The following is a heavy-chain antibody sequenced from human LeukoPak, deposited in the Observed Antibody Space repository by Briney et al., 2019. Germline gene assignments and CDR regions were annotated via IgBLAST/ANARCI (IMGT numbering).Heavy chain of an antibody. CDR3: AHRHFIGYTYGF. Sequence: SGPTLVKPTQTLTLTCSFSGFSLTGGRAGVGWVRQPPGKALEWLALIYGNDDGRYSPSLRSRLTISKDTSKKQVVLTVTNMQPVDTGTYFCAHRHFIGYTYGFWGPGILVTVSS. CDR1: GFSLTGGRAG. J-gene: IGHJ4*02. D-gene: IGHD5-18*01. CDR2: IYGNDDG. V-gene: IGHV2-5*01.